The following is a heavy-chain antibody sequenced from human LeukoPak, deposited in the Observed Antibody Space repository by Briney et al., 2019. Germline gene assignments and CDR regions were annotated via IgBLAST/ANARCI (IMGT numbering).Heavy chain of an antibody. V-gene: IGHV1-18*01. Sequence: GASAKVSCKASGYTFTSYGTSWVRQAPGQGLEWMGWISAYNGNTNYAQKLQGRVTMTTDTSTSTAYMELRSLRSDDTAVYYCARVEMATIPLGYWGQGTLVTVSS. CDR1: GYTFTSYG. CDR3: ARVEMATIPLGY. J-gene: IGHJ4*02. D-gene: IGHD5-24*01. CDR2: ISAYNGNT.